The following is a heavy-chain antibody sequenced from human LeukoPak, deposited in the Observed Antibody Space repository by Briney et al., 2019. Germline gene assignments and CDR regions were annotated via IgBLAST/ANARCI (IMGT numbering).Heavy chain of an antibody. V-gene: IGHV4-4*07. D-gene: IGHD3-10*01. Sequence: KPSDTLSLTCTVSGGSISSYYWSWIRQPAGKGLEWIGRNYTSGSTNYIPSLKSRVTMSVDTSKNQFSLKLSSVTAADTAVYYCARGIGVRGVIYYYYYMDVWGKGTTVSVSS. CDR3: ARGIGVRGVIYYYYYMDV. CDR1: GGSISSYY. CDR2: NYTSGST. J-gene: IGHJ6*03.